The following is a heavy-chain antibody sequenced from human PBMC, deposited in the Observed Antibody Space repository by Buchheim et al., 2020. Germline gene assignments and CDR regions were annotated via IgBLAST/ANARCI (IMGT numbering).Heavy chain of an antibody. Sequence: QVQLQESGPGLVKPSGTLSLTCAVSGGSISSSNWWSWVRQPPGKGLEWIGEIYHSGSTNYNPSLQSRVTISVEKSKNQISLKLSSVTAADTAVYYCARGTEHYDFWSGNEVGWFDPWGQGTL. CDR1: GGSISSSNW. D-gene: IGHD3-3*01. CDR3: ARGTEHYDFWSGNEVGWFDP. CDR2: IYHSGST. J-gene: IGHJ5*02. V-gene: IGHV4-4*02.